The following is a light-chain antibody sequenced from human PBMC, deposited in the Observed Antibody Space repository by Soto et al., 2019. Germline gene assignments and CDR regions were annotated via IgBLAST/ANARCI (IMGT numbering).Light chain of an antibody. CDR2: AAS. Sequence: IQMTQSPSSLSASVGDRVTITCRASQTIGYYLNWYQQKPGKAPKLLIYAASSLQSGVPSRFSGSESGIDFTLTISSLQPEDFATYYCQQSQSTLYTFGQGTKLAMK. CDR3: QQSQSTLYT. CDR1: QTIGYY. V-gene: IGKV1-39*01. J-gene: IGKJ2*01.